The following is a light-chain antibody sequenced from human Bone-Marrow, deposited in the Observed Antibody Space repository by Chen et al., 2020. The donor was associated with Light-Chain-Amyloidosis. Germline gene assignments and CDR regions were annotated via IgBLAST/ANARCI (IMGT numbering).Light chain of an antibody. CDR1: DLPTKY. Sequence: SYELTQPPSVSVSPGQTARITCSGDDLPTKYAYWYQQKPGQAPVLGIHRGAGVPSGISERFSGSSSGATATLAISGVQAEDEADCHCQSADSGGTYEVKFGGGTKLTVL. CDR3: QSADSGGTYEVK. J-gene: IGLJ2*01. V-gene: IGLV3-25*03. CDR2: RGA.